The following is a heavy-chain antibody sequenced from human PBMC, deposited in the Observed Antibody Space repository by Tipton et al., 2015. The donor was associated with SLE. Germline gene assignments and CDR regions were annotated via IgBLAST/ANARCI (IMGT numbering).Heavy chain of an antibody. Sequence: SLRLSCAASGFTFSSYAMHWVRQAPGKGLEWVAVISYDGSNKYYADSVKGRFTISRDNAKNSLYLQMNSLRAEDTAVYYCARLAYCGGDCHDAFDIWGQGTMVTVSS. V-gene: IGHV3-30-3*01. J-gene: IGHJ3*02. D-gene: IGHD2-21*02. CDR2: ISYDGSNK. CDR1: GFTFSSYA. CDR3: ARLAYCGGDCHDAFDI.